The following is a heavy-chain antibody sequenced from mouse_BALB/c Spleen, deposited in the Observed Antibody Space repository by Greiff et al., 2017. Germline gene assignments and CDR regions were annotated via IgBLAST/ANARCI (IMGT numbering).Heavy chain of an antibody. J-gene: IGHJ3*01. CDR2: INPYNDGT. Sequence: VHVKQSGPELVKPGASVKMSCKASGYTFTSYVMHWVKQKPGQGLEWIGYINPYNDGTKYNEKFKGKATLTSDKSSSTAYMELSSLTSEDSAVYYCARGDYSAWFAYWGQGTLVTVSA. V-gene: IGHV1-14*01. D-gene: IGHD1-1*01. CDR1: GYTFTSYV. CDR3: ARGDYSAWFAY.